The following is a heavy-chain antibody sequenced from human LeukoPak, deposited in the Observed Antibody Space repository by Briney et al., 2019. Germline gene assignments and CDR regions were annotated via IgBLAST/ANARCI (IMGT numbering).Heavy chain of an antibody. Sequence: GGSLRLSCAASGFSFSSYAMNWVRQAPGKGLEWVSSISANGDHTYYADSVKGRFTISRDNSKNTLYLQMNSLRADDTAVYYCAKDLVTGIGEFDYWGQGTLVTVPS. CDR1: GFSFSSYA. V-gene: IGHV3-23*01. J-gene: IGHJ4*02. D-gene: IGHD3-10*01. CDR2: ISANGDHT. CDR3: AKDLVTGIGEFDY.